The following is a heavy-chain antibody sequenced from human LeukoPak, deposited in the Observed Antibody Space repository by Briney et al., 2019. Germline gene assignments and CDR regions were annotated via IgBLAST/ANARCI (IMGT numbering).Heavy chain of an antibody. D-gene: IGHD3-9*01. CDR1: GGSISSYY. Sequence: SETRSLTCTVSGGSISSYYWSWIRQPPGKGLEWIGYIYYSGSTYYNPSLKSRVTISVDTSKNQFSLKLSSVTAADTAVYYCARVGQNVLRYFDWLVFDAFDIWGQGTMVTVSS. V-gene: IGHV4-59*12. CDR2: IYYSGST. CDR3: ARVGQNVLRYFDWLVFDAFDI. J-gene: IGHJ3*02.